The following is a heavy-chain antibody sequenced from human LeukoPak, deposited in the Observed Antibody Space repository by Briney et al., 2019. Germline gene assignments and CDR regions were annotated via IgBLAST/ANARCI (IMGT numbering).Heavy chain of an antibody. D-gene: IGHD6-19*01. CDR3: ARDLRIAVAANWFDP. CDR1: GYTFTGYY. Sequence: GASVKVSCKASGYTFTGYYMHWVRQAPGQGLAWMGWINPNSGGTNYAQKFQGRVTMTRDTSISTAYMELSRLRSDDTAVYYCARDLRIAVAANWFDPWGQGTLVTVSS. J-gene: IGHJ5*02. V-gene: IGHV1-2*02. CDR2: INPNSGGT.